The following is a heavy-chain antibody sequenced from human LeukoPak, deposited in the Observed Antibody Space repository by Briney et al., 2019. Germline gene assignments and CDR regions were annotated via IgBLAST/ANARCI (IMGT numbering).Heavy chain of an antibody. CDR2: NYWNEDD. CDR3: VHCTGSGSYDKPFFDY. CDR1: GFSLSASGPG. V-gene: IGHV2-5*01. D-gene: IGHD3-3*01. J-gene: IGHJ4*02. Sequence: ESGPTLVNHTQTLTLTCTFSGFSLSASGPGVGWIRQPPGKALEWLGLNYWNEDDRYRPSLKRRVTITNYTSRNQVVLTMTNMNPVDTAIYYCVHCTGSGSYDKPFFDYWGEGGLVTVSS.